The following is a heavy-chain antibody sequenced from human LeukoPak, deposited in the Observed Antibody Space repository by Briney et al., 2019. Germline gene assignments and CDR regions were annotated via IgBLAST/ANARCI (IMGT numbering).Heavy chain of an antibody. CDR3: ARRARDFGDSHAFDV. CDR1: GFTFSDYS. V-gene: IGHV3-48*04. CDR2: IRRVPTDL. D-gene: IGHD4-17*01. J-gene: IGHJ3*01. Sequence: PPGGSLRLSCAASGFTFSDYSMNWVRQAPGKGLEWISYIRRVPTDLYYADSVKGRFTITRDNAKNSLYLQMNSLRAEDTANYYCARRARDFGDSHAFDVWGQGTMVTVSS.